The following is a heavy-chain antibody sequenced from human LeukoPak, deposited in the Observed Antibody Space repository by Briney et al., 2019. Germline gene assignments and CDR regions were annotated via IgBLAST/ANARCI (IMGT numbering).Heavy chain of an antibody. CDR3: AREGGSGSPTYHFDN. V-gene: IGHV1-46*01. CDR1: GYTFTSHY. J-gene: IGHJ4*02. D-gene: IGHD3-10*01. Sequence: ASVKVSCKASGYTFTSHYMHWVRQAPGQGLEWMGIIIPSGGATSYAQKFRGRVTMTRDTSTSTVYMELDSPRSEDTAIYYCAREGGSGSPTYHFDNWGQGTLVTVSS. CDR2: IIPSGGAT.